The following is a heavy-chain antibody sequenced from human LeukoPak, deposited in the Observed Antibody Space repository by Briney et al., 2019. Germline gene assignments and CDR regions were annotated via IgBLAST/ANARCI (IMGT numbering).Heavy chain of an antibody. D-gene: IGHD3-22*01. CDR1: GFTFSSYA. Sequence: PGGSLRLSCAASGFTFSSYAMSWVRQTPGKGLEWVSAISGSGGSTHYADSVKGRFTISRDNSKNTLYLQMNSLRAEDTAVYYCAKFMSMILVVTSPFDYWGQGTLVTVSS. CDR3: AKFMSMILVVTSPFDY. CDR2: ISGSGGST. V-gene: IGHV3-23*01. J-gene: IGHJ4*02.